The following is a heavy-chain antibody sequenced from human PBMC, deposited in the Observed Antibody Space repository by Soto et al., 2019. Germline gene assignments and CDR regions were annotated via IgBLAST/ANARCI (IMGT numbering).Heavy chain of an antibody. CDR2: IIPIFGTP. CDR1: GGTFSTYT. J-gene: IGHJ5*02. CDR3: ARGLECRGYCLDKPTWFGP. Sequence: GASVKVSCKASGGTFSTYTFSWVRQAPGQGLEWMGRIIPIFGTPYYAQKFQGRVTITADKSTSTVYMELSSLRSDDTAVYFCARGLECRGYCLDKPTWFGPWGQGTLVTVSS. V-gene: IGHV1-69*06. D-gene: IGHD2-15*01.